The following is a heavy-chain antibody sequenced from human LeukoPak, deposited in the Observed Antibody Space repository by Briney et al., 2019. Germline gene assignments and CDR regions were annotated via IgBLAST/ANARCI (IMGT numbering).Heavy chain of an antibody. CDR1: GGSFSGYY. CDR3: ARGDKQLVFNRNKGGFDP. J-gene: IGHJ5*02. V-gene: IGHV4-34*01. D-gene: IGHD6-13*01. Sequence: SETLSLTCAVYGGSFSGYYWSWIRQPPGKGLEWIGEINHSGSTNYNPSLKSRVTISVDTSKNQFSLKLSSVTAADTAVYYCARGDKQLVFNRNKGGFDPWGQGTLVTVSS. CDR2: INHSGST.